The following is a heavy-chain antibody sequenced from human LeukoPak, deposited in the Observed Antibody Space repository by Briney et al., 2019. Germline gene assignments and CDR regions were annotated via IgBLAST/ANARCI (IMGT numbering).Heavy chain of an antibody. CDR1: GFTFSSYA. CDR2: ISYDGSNK. D-gene: IGHD4-17*01. CDR3: ARFYGDYDRAWGDY. J-gene: IGHJ4*02. V-gene: IGHV3-30-3*01. Sequence: PGRSLRLSCAASGFTFSSYAMHWVRQAPGKGLEWVAVISYDGSNKYYADSVKGRFTISRDNSKNTLYLQMNSLRAEDTAVYYCARFYGDYDRAWGDYWGQGTLVTVSS.